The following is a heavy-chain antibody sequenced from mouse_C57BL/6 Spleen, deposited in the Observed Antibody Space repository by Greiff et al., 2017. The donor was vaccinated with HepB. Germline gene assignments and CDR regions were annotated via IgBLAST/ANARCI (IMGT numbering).Heavy chain of an antibody. CDR3: ARSNYDGSSYDWYFDV. CDR1: GFNIKDYY. Sequence: EVQLQQSGAELVKPGASVKLSCTASGFNIKDYYMHWVKQRTEQGLEWIGRIDPEDGETKYAPKFQGKATIPADTSSNTAYLQLSSLTSEETAVYYCARSNYDGSSYDWYFDVWGTGTTVTVSS. J-gene: IGHJ1*03. D-gene: IGHD1-1*01. CDR2: IDPEDGET. V-gene: IGHV14-2*01.